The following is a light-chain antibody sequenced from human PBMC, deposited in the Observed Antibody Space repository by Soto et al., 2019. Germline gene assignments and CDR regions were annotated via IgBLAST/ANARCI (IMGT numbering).Light chain of an antibody. J-gene: IGKJ4*01. Sequence: DIQLTQSPSSLSASLGDRVTITCRASQSIGDNLNWYQLKPGTAPNLLIYAASNLQSGVPSRFSGSGSGTDFTLTISNLQPEDFVSYFCQQSFNTPPTFGGGTKVDIK. CDR2: AAS. CDR3: QQSFNTPPT. CDR1: QSIGDN. V-gene: IGKV1-39*01.